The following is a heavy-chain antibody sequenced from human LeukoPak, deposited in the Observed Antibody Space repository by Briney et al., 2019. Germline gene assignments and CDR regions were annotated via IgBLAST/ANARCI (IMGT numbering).Heavy chain of an antibody. D-gene: IGHD4-17*01. CDR2: IYYSGST. CDR1: GGSISSGGYY. V-gene: IGHV4-31*03. Sequence: KSSQTLSLTCTVSGGSISSGGYYWSWIRQHPGKGLEWIGYIYYSGSTYYNPSLKSRVTISVDTSKNQFSLKLSSVTAADTAVYYCARDRRLEYGDYAVHGMDVWGQGTTVTVSS. CDR3: ARDRRLEYGDYAVHGMDV. J-gene: IGHJ6*02.